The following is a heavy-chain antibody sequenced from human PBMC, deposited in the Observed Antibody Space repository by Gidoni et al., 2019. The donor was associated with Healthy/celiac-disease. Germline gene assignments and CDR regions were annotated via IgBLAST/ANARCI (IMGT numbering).Heavy chain of an antibody. V-gene: IGHV3-30*18. Sequence: QVQLVESGGGVVQPGRSLRLSCAASGFPFSSYGMHWVRQAPGKGLEWVAVISYDGSNKYYADSVKGRFTISRDNSKNTLYLQMNSLRAEDTAVYYCAKDLFVSGSGWYPTEGGGDWFDPWGQGTLVTVSS. CDR2: ISYDGSNK. CDR1: GFPFSSYG. CDR3: AKDLFVSGSGWYPTEGGGDWFDP. D-gene: IGHD6-19*01. J-gene: IGHJ5*02.